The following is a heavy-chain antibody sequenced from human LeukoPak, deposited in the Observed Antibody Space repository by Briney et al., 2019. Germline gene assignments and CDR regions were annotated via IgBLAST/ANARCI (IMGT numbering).Heavy chain of an antibody. CDR2: IYHSGST. D-gene: IGHD2-2*01. CDR1: GGSISSGGYY. J-gene: IGHJ4*02. CDR3: AREDIVVVPAAHPL. V-gene: IGHV4-30-2*01. Sequence: PSETLSLTCTVSGGSISSGGYYWSWIRQPPGKGLEWIGYIYHSGSTYYNPSLKSRVTISVDRSKNQFSLKLSSVTAADTAVYYCAREDIVVVPAAHPLWGQGTLVTVSS.